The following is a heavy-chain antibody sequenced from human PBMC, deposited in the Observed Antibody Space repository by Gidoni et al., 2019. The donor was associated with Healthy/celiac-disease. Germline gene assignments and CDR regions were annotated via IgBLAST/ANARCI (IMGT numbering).Heavy chain of an antibody. CDR1: GFTFGDYA. CDR3: TRDRCGDIVVVPAARYYYGMDV. D-gene: IGHD2-2*01. Sequence: EVQLVESGGGLVQPGRSLRLSCTASGFTFGDYAMSWFRQAPGKGLEWVGFIRSKGYGGTTEYAASVKGRFTISRDDSKSIAYLQMNSLKTEDTAVYYCTRDRCGDIVVVPAARYYYGMDVWGQGTTVTVSS. J-gene: IGHJ6*02. V-gene: IGHV3-49*03. CDR2: IRSKGYGGTT.